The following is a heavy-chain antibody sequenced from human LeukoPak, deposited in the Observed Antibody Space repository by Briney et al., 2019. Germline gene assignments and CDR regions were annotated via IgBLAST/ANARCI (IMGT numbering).Heavy chain of an antibody. Sequence: ASVKVSCKASGYTFTSYGISWVRQAPGQGLEWMGWISAYNGNTNYAQKLQGRVTMTTDTSTSTAYMELRSLRSGDTAVYYCARSSGGYQLHNAFDIWGQGTMVTVSS. CDR3: ARSSGGYQLHNAFDI. D-gene: IGHD2-2*01. V-gene: IGHV1-18*01. CDR2: ISAYNGNT. CDR1: GYTFTSYG. J-gene: IGHJ3*02.